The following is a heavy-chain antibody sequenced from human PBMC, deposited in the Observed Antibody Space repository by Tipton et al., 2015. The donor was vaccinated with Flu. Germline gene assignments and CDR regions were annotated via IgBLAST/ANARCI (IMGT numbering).Heavy chain of an antibody. CDR2: IIPIFGTA. Sequence: QVQLVQSGAEVKKPGSSVKVSCKASGGTFSSYAISWVRQAPGQGLEWMGGIIPIFGTANYAQKFQGRVTITADESTSTAYMELSSLRAEDTAVYYCASLWGGAARPRGYYGMDVWGQGTTVTVSS. CDR1: GGTFSSYA. J-gene: IGHJ6*02. D-gene: IGHD3-16*01. V-gene: IGHV1-69*12. CDR3: ASLWGGAARPRGYYGMDV.